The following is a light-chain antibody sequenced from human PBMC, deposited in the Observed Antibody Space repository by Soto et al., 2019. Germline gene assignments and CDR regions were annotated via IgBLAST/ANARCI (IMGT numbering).Light chain of an antibody. CDR2: KAS. CDR1: QSISSW. CDR3: QQYNSYSSRT. V-gene: IGKV1-5*03. J-gene: IGKJ1*01. Sequence: DIQMTQSPSTLSSSVGDRVNITCRASQSISSWLAWYQQKPGKAPKLLIYKASSLESGVPSRFSGSGSGTEFTLTISSLPPDDFATYYCQQYNSYSSRTFGQGTKVEIK.